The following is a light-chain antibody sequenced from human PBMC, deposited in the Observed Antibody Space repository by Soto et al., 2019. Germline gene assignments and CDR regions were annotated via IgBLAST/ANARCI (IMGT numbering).Light chain of an antibody. Sequence: EIVLTQSAGTLSLSPGERVTLSCRASQTVSGRYLAWFQQKPGQTPRLLIYDASTRAAGVPDRFSGSGSGTDFSLTINRLEPEDFAVYYCQHYGSSPWTFGQGTKVEIK. CDR2: DAS. CDR3: QHYGSSPWT. J-gene: IGKJ1*01. V-gene: IGKV3-20*01. CDR1: QTVSGRY.